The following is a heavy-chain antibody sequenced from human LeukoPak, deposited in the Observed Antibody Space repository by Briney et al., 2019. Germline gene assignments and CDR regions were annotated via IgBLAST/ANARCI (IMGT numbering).Heavy chain of an antibody. D-gene: IGHD3-22*01. Sequence: GGSLRLSCAASGFTFSSYSMNWVRQAPGKGLEWVGRIKSKTDGGTTDYAAPVKGRFTISRDDSKNTLYLQMNSLKTEDTAVYYCTTDQNYYDSSGYYKNDAFDIWGQGTMVTVSS. J-gene: IGHJ3*02. V-gene: IGHV3-15*01. CDR1: GFTFSSYS. CDR3: TTDQNYYDSSGYYKNDAFDI. CDR2: IKSKTDGGTT.